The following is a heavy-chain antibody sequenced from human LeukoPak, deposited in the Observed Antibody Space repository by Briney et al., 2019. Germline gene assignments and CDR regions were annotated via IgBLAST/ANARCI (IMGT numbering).Heavy chain of an antibody. CDR1: GFTFSSHL. CDR2: VKSDGTAT. D-gene: IGHD1-14*01. Sequence: GGSLRLSCAASGFTFSSHLMHWVRQAQGTGLVWVSSVKSDGTATNYADSVKGRFTISRDNTKNTLYLQMNSLRVEDTAVYYCVRKFATGDWGQGTLVTVSS. V-gene: IGHV3-74*01. J-gene: IGHJ4*02. CDR3: VRKFATGD.